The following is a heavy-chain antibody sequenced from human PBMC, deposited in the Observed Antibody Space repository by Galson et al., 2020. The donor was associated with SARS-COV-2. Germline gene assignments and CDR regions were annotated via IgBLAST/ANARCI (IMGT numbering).Heavy chain of an antibody. Sequence: QLGESLKISCAASGFTFSSYWMSWVRQAPGKGLEWVANIKQDGSEKYYVDSVKGRFTISRDNAKNSLYLQMNSLRAEDTAVYYCASLGQNYWYFDLWGRGTLVTVSS. CDR3: ASLGQNYWYFDL. V-gene: IGHV3-7*01. J-gene: IGHJ2*01. CDR1: GFTFSSYW. CDR2: IKQDGSEK.